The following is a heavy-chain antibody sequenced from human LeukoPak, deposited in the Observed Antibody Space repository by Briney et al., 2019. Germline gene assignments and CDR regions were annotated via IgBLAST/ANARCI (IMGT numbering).Heavy chain of an antibody. J-gene: IGHJ4*02. V-gene: IGHV3-23*01. CDR1: GFTFSSYA. Sequence: GGSLRLSCAASGFTFSSYAMSWVRQAPGKGLEWVSAISGSGGSTHYADSVKGRFTISRDNSKNTLYLQMNSLRAEDTAVYYCASSRAVVQGVTSPFDYWGQGTLVTVSS. D-gene: IGHD3-10*01. CDR2: ISGSGGST. CDR3: ASSRAVVQGVTSPFDY.